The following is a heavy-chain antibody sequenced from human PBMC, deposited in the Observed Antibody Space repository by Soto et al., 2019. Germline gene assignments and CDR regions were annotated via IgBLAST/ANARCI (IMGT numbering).Heavy chain of an antibody. CDR3: AKNGRDTTLTTLDY. J-gene: IGHJ4*02. D-gene: IGHD4-17*01. V-gene: IGHV3-23*01. CDR2: ISGRGGGT. Sequence: EVQLLESGGGLVQSGGSLRLSCAASGFTFSSYAMSWVRQAPGKGLEWVSGISGRGGGTYYADSVKGRFTISRDNSKNTLYLQMNSLRAKDTAVYYCAKNGRDTTLTTLDYWAQGTLVTVSS. CDR1: GFTFSSYA.